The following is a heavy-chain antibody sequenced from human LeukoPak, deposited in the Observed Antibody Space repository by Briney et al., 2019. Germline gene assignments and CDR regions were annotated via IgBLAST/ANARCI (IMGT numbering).Heavy chain of an antibody. CDR3: AAKDILTGLHDY. J-gene: IGHJ4*02. Sequence: SETLSLTCAVYGGSFSGYYWSWIRQPPGKGLEWIGEINHSGSTRYNPSLKSRVTISVDTSKNQFSLNLSSVTAADTAVFYCAAKDILTGLHDYWGQGTLVTVSS. V-gene: IGHV4-34*01. CDR2: INHSGST. D-gene: IGHD3-9*01. CDR1: GGSFSGYY.